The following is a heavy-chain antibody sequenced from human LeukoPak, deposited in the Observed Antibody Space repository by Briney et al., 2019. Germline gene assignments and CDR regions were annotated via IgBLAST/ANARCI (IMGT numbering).Heavy chain of an antibody. Sequence: PSETLPLTCAVYGGSFSGYYWSWIRQPPGKGLEWIGEINHSGSTNYNPSLKSRVTISVDTSKNQFSLKLSSVTAADTAVYYCARSQILTGYQRFDYWGQGTLVTVSS. CDR2: INHSGST. CDR3: ARSQILTGYQRFDY. J-gene: IGHJ4*02. V-gene: IGHV4-34*01. D-gene: IGHD3-9*01. CDR1: GGSFSGYY.